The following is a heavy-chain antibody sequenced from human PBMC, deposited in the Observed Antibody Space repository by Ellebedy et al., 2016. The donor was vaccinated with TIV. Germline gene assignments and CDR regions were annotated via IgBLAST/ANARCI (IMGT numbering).Heavy chain of an antibody. CDR1: GGSISSSNW. J-gene: IGHJ5*02. V-gene: IGHV4-4*02. CDR2: IYHSGST. Sequence: SETLSLTXAVSGGSISSSNWWSWVRQPPGKGLVWIGEIYHSGSTNYNPSLKSRVTISVDKSKNQFSLKLSSVTAADTAVYYCARALLPRQSSRGTRWFDPWGQGTLVTVSS. D-gene: IGHD1-1*01. CDR3: ARALLPRQSSRGTRWFDP.